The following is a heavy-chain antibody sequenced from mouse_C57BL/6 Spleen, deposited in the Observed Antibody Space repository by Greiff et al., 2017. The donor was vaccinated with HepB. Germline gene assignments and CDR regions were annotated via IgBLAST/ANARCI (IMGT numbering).Heavy chain of an antibody. J-gene: IGHJ1*03. CDR2: IDPSDSNT. Sequence: VQLQQPGAELVKPGASVKLSCKASGYTFTSYWMQWVKQRPGQGLEWIGEIDPSDSNTNYNQKFKGKATLTVDTSSSTAYMQLSSLTSEDSAVYSCASHYANGYFDFWGTGTTVTVSS. V-gene: IGHV1-50*01. D-gene: IGHD1-1*02. CDR1: GYTFTSYW. CDR3: ASHYANGYFDF.